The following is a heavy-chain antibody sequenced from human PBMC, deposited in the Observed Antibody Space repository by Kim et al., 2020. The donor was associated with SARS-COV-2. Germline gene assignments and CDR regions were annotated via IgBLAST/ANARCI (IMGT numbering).Heavy chain of an antibody. Sequence: YNDYAFSVKSRITINPDTSKNQFSLQLNSVTPEVTALYFCARTTATMFDFWGQGTLVTVSS. CDR3: ARTTATMFDF. J-gene: IGHJ4*02. CDR2: YN. D-gene: IGHD5-12*01. V-gene: IGHV6-1*01.